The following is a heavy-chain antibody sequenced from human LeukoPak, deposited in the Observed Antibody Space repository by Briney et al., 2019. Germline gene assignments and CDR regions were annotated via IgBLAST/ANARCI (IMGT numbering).Heavy chain of an antibody. J-gene: IGHJ4*02. CDR1: GGSFSGYY. V-gene: IGHV4-34*01. D-gene: IGHD3-10*01. CDR2: INHSGST. CDR3: ARGWAGYYGSGSWFDY. Sequence: PSETLSLTCAVYGGSFSGYYWSWIRQPPGKGLEWIGEINHSGSTNYNPSLKSRVTISVDTSKNQFSLKLSSVTAADTAVYYCARGWAGYYGSGSWFDYWGQGTLVTVSS.